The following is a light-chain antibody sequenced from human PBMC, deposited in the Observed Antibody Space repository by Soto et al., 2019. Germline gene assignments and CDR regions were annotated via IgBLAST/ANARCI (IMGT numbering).Light chain of an antibody. J-gene: IGKJ1*01. Sequence: EIVLTQSPGTLSLSPGERATLSCRASQSVSTNLAWYQQKPGRAPRLLFHGASTRATGIPARLSGSGSGTEFTLTISSLQSEDVAVYYCQQYNNWPGTFGQGTKVDIK. V-gene: IGKV3-15*01. CDR3: QQYNNWPGT. CDR2: GAS. CDR1: QSVSTN.